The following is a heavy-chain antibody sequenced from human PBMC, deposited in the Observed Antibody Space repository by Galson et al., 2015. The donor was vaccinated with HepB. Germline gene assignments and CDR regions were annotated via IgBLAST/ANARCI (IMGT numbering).Heavy chain of an antibody. CDR3: ARDPTGTYYDNGAFDI. V-gene: IGHV1-69*13. D-gene: IGHD3-22*01. J-gene: IGHJ3*02. Sequence: SVKVSCKASGGTFSSYAINWMRQAPGQGLEWLGKIIPIFGTANSAQKFQDRVTITADESTSTAYMELSSLTSDDTAVYYCARDPTGTYYDNGAFDIGGQVTVLTVSS. CDR2: IIPIFGTA. CDR1: GGTFSSYA.